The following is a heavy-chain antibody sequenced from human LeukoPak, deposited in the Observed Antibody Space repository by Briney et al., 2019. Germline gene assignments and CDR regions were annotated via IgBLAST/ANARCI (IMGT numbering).Heavy chain of an antibody. D-gene: IGHD3-22*01. CDR3: ARDRYYDSSGYIDY. CDR2: IKAYNGNT. CDR1: GYTFTSYG. V-gene: IGHV1-18*01. Sequence: ASVKLSCKASGYTFTSYGISWVRQAPGQGLEWMGWIKAYNGNTNYAQKFQGRVTMTTDTSTSTAYMELRSLRSDDTAVYYCARDRYYDSSGYIDYWGQGTLVTVSS. J-gene: IGHJ4*02.